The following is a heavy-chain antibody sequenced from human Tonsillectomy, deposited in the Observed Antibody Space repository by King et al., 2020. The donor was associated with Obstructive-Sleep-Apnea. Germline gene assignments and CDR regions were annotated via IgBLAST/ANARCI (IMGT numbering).Heavy chain of an antibody. CDR2: ISGSGSST. CDR1: GFTFSSYS. J-gene: IGHJ4*02. Sequence: VQLVESGGGLVQPGGSLRLSCAASGFTFSSYSMSWVRQAPGKGLEWVLAISGSGSSTYYADSVKGRFTISRDNSKNTLYLQMNSLRAEDTAVYYCAKGYGGVIAAVGWGQGTLVTVSS. V-gene: IGHV3-23*04. CDR3: AKGYGGVIAAVG. D-gene: IGHD6-13*01.